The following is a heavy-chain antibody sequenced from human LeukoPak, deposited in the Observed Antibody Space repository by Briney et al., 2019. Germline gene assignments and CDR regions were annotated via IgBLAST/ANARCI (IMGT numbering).Heavy chain of an antibody. CDR2: INHSGST. Sequence: PSETLSFTCAVYGGSFSGYYWSWIRQPPGKGLEWIGEINHSGSTNYNPSLKSRVTISVDTSKNQFSLKLSSVTAADTAVYYCARGRKLGPFLGVPAAIYYFDYWGQGTLVTVSS. CDR3: ARGRKLGPFLGVPAAIYYFDY. D-gene: IGHD2-2*01. CDR1: GGSFSGYY. V-gene: IGHV4-34*01. J-gene: IGHJ4*02.